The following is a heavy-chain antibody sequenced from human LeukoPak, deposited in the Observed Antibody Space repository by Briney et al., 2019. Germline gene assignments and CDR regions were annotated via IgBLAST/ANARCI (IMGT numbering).Heavy chain of an antibody. CDR2: IYCSGST. CDR1: GGSISSGDYY. D-gene: IGHD1-26*01. CDR3: ARGDSGSFSQFDC. Sequence: SETLSLTCTVSGGSISSGDYYWSWIRQPPGKGLEWIGYIYCSGSTYYNPSLKSRVTISVDTSKNQFSLKLSSVTAADTAVYYCARGDSGSFSQFDCWGQGTLVTVSS. J-gene: IGHJ4*02. V-gene: IGHV4-30-4*01.